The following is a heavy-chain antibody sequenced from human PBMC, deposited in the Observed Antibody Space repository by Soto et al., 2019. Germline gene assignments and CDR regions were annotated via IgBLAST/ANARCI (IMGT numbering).Heavy chain of an antibody. V-gene: IGHV4-34*01. CDR1: GGSFSGYY. Sequence: QVQLQQWGAGLLKPSETLSLSCAVYGGSFSGYYWSWIRHPPGKGLEWIGEINHVGSTNDNPSLKSRVTISVDTSQSQFSLKLTSVTAADTAVYYCARGYYYSSGSTPFDYWGQGTLVTVSS. CDR3: ARGYYYSSGSTPFDY. CDR2: INHVGST. J-gene: IGHJ4*02. D-gene: IGHD3-10*01.